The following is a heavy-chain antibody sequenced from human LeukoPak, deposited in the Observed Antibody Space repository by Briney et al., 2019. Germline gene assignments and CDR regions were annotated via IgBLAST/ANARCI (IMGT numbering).Heavy chain of an antibody. CDR2: ISSSGSTI. Sequence: PGGSLRLSCAASGFSFSTYAMNWVRQAPGMGLEWVSQISSSGSTIYYADSVKGRFTISRDNAKNSLYLQMNSLRAEDTAVYYCASSSVSDNPNAMDVWGQGTTVTVSS. CDR1: GFSFSTYA. V-gene: IGHV3-48*03. J-gene: IGHJ6*02. CDR3: ASSSVSDNPNAMDV. D-gene: IGHD1-14*01.